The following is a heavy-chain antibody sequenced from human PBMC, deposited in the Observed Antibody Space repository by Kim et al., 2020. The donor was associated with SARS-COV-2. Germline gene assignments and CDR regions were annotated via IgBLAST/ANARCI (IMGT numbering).Heavy chain of an antibody. CDR2: VSVSGRTT. CDR3: AARFGYQFDY. CDR1: GFTFNNYA. D-gene: IGHD6-25*01. J-gene: IGHJ4*02. V-gene: IGHV3-23*01. Sequence: GGSLRLSCAASGFTFNNYAMSWVRQAPGQGLEWISAVSVSGRTTYYADSVKGRFTISRDNSKNTFYLQVDSLRAEDTAVYFCAARFGYQFDYWGQGTLVT.